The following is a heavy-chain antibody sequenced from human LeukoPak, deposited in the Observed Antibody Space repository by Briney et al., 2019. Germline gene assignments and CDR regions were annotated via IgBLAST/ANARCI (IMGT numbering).Heavy chain of an antibody. CDR1: GGSISSYY. D-gene: IGHD3-10*01. J-gene: IGHJ4*02. Sequence: SATLSLTCTVSGGSISSYYWSWIRQPAGKGLEWIGRIYTSGSTNYNPSLKSRVTISVDKSKNQFSLKLSSVTAADTAVYYCARGEGGKWFGELFFDYWGQGTLVTVSS. CDR2: IYTSGST. CDR3: ARGEGGKWFGELFFDY. V-gene: IGHV4-4*07.